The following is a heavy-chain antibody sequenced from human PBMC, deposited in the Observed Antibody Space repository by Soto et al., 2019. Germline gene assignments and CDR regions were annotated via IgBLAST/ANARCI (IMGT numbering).Heavy chain of an antibody. CDR3: ARPRVMMGYYFDY. V-gene: IGHV3-33*01. D-gene: IGHD3-16*01. CDR1: GFTFSSYG. J-gene: IGHJ4*02. CDR2: IWYDGSNK. Sequence: GGSLRLSCAASGFTFSSYGMHWVRQAPGKGLEWVAVIWYDGSNKYYADSVKGRFTISRDNSKNTLYLQMNSLRAEDTAVYYCARPRVMMGYYFDYWGQGTLVTAPQ.